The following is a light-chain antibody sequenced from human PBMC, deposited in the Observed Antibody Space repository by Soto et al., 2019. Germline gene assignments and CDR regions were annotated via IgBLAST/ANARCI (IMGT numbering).Light chain of an antibody. Sequence: QSALTQPASVSGSPGQSITISCTGTSSVVGAYNYVSWYQQHPGKAPKLMLYDVANRPSGVSNRFSGSKSGNTASLTISGLQAEDEADYYCNSYTSSSTYVFGTGTQVTVL. J-gene: IGLJ1*01. CDR3: NSYTSSSTYV. V-gene: IGLV2-14*01. CDR1: SSVVGAYNY. CDR2: DVA.